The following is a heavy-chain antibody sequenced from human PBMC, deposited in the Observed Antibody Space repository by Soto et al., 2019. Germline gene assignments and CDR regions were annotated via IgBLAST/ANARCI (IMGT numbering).Heavy chain of an antibody. CDR2: IIPIFGTA. Sequence: GASVKVSCKASGGTFSSYAISWVRQAPGQGLEWMGGIIPIFGTANYAQKFQGRVTITADESTSTAYMELSSLRSEDTAVYYCARGVQGYSNHFDYWGQGTLVTFSS. V-gene: IGHV1-69*13. J-gene: IGHJ4*02. CDR1: GGTFSSYA. D-gene: IGHD6-13*01. CDR3: ARGVQGYSNHFDY.